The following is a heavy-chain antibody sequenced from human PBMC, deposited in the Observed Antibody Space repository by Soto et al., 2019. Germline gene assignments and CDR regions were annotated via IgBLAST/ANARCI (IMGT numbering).Heavy chain of an antibody. Sequence: PGESLKISCKGSGYSFTSYWIGWVRQMPGKGLEWMGIIYPGDSDTRYSPSFQGQVTISADKSISTAYLQWSSLKASDTAMYYCARQVDCSSTSCHAPWDYYMDVWGKGTTVTVSS. CDR2: IYPGDSDT. J-gene: IGHJ6*03. V-gene: IGHV5-51*01. D-gene: IGHD2-2*01. CDR1: GYSFTSYW. CDR3: ARQVDCSSTSCHAPWDYYMDV.